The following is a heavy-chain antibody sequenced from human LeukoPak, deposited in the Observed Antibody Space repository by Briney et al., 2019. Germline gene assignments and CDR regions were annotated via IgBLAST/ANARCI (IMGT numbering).Heavy chain of an antibody. CDR3: AKLGYYDILTGYYFDY. CDR2: ISGSGGST. CDR1: GFTFSSYA. Sequence: GGSLRLSCAASGFTFSSYAMSWVRQAPGKGLEWVSAISGSGGSTYYADSVKGRFTISRDNSKNTLYLQRNSLRAEDTAVYYCAKLGYYDILTGYYFDYWGQGTLVTVSS. J-gene: IGHJ4*02. V-gene: IGHV3-23*01. D-gene: IGHD3-9*01.